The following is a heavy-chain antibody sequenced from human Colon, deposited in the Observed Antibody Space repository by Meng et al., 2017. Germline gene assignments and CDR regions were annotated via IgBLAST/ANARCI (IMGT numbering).Heavy chain of an antibody. Sequence: LPLPDSGPGLVKPSETLSLTCTVPGGSISSNVSYWDWVRQPPGKGLEWIGAIYHSGSTSYNPSLQSRVTMFVDTSKNQFSLMLTSVTATDTAVYYCARRRGGSGRDCWGQGTLVTVSS. J-gene: IGHJ4*02. V-gene: IGHV4-39*01. CDR3: ARRRGGSGRDC. D-gene: IGHD3-10*01. CDR2: IYHSGST. CDR1: GGSISSNVSY.